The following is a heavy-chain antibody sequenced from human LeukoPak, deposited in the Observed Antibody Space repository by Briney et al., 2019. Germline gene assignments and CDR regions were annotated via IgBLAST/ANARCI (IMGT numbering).Heavy chain of an antibody. CDR1: GFTFDDYA. CDR2: ISWNSGSI. CDR3: AKDIRADSSGYYYVGYGMDV. Sequence: GRSLRLSCSTSGFTFDDYAMPWVRQAPGKGLEWVSGISWNSGSIGYADSVKGRFTISRDNAKNSLYLQMNSLRAEDTALYYCAKDIRADSSGYYYVGYGMDVWGQGTTVTVSS. D-gene: IGHD3-22*01. J-gene: IGHJ6*02. V-gene: IGHV3-9*01.